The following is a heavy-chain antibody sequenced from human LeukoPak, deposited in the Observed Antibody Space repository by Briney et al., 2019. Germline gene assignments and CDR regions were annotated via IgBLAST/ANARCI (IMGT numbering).Heavy chain of an antibody. CDR1: GGSISNNY. V-gene: IGHV4-4*07. CDR3: ARDNYGSGSDFYYYYYMDV. D-gene: IGHD3-10*01. CDR2: VYSSGNT. Sequence: SETLSLTCTVSGGSISNNYWIWIRQPAGKGLEWIGRVYSSGNTDYNPSLKSRVTMSVDTSKNQFSLKLRSVTAADTAVYYCARDNYGSGSDFYYYYYMDVWGKGTTVTISS. J-gene: IGHJ6*03.